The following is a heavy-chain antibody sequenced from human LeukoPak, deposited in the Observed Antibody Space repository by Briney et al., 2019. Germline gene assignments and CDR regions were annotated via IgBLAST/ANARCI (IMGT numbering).Heavy chain of an antibody. CDR2: IYSTDKT. CDR3: ARDRPGGSYLDFDY. CDR1: GITVSTNY. V-gene: IGHV3-66*01. D-gene: IGHD1-26*01. J-gene: IGHJ4*02. Sequence: GGSLRLSCAASGITVSTNYMNWVRQAPGKGLEWVSVIYSTDKTNYADSVQGRFTISRDNSKNTLYLQMNSLRAEDTAVYYCARDRPGGSYLDFDYWGQGTLVTVSS.